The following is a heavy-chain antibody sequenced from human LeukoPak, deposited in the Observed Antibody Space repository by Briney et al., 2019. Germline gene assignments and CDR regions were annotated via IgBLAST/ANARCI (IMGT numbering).Heavy chain of an antibody. CDR2: IWYDGSNK. CDR3: ARGTVTAPDY. Sequence: PGGSLRLSCAASGFTFSSYGMHWVRQAPGKGLEWVAVIWYDGSNKYYADSVKGRFTISRDNSKNMLYLQMNSPRAEDTAVYSCARGTVTAPDYWGQGTLVTVSS. J-gene: IGHJ4*02. D-gene: IGHD4-17*01. V-gene: IGHV3-33*01. CDR1: GFTFSSYG.